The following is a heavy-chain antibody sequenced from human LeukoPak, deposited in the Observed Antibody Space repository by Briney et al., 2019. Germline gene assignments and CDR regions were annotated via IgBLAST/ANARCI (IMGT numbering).Heavy chain of an antibody. V-gene: IGHV3-74*01. Sequence: GGSLRLSCAASGFTFNNYWMHWVRQAPGKGLVWVSGINSDGSSATYADSVKGRFTISRDNAKNTLYLQMNSLGAEDTAVYYCARSYYFYNGMDVWGQGTTVTVSS. CDR1: GFTFNNYW. J-gene: IGHJ6*02. CDR2: INSDGSSA. CDR3: ARSYYFYNGMDV.